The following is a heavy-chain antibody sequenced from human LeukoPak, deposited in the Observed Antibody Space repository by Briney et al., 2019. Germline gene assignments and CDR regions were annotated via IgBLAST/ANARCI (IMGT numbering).Heavy chain of an antibody. J-gene: IGHJ4*02. CDR3: ARDEISTITMIVVVGDY. Sequence: ASVTVSCKASGYTFTSYGISWVRQAPGQGLEWMGWISAYNGNTNYAQKLQGRVAITTDTSTSTAYMELRSLRSDDTAVYYCARDEISTITMIVVVGDYWGQGTLVTVSS. CDR2: ISAYNGNT. V-gene: IGHV1-18*01. CDR1: GYTFTSYG. D-gene: IGHD3-22*01.